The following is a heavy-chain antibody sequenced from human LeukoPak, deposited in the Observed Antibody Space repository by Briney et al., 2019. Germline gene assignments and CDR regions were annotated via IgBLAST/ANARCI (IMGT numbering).Heavy chain of an antibody. J-gene: IGHJ4*02. CDR2: IDSSTTRT. Sequence: PGGSLRLSCTASGFIFNKYAMSWVRQAPGKGLEWVSAIDSSTTRTYCADSVKGRFTISRDNSKNTLYLQMSSLRADDTAVYYCAKDETLWAGAYYFEHWGQGTLVTVSS. CDR3: AKDETLWAGAYYFEH. V-gene: IGHV3-23*01. D-gene: IGHD3/OR15-3a*01. CDR1: GFIFNKYA.